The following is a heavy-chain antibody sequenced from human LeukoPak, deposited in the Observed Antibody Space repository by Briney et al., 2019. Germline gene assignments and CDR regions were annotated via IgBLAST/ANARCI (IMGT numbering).Heavy chain of an antibody. CDR3: ARMPTRPQYTSTWPSPRGRLDP. Sequence: PSETLSLTCAVYGGCFNDYYWNWVRQPPGKGLEWIGEINHGGSTNYNPSLKSRVTISVDTSKNQFSLKLTSVTAADTAVYYCARMPTRPQYTSTWPSPRGRLDPWGQGTLVTVYS. D-gene: IGHD6-13*01. CDR1: GGCFNDYY. V-gene: IGHV4-34*01. J-gene: IGHJ5*02. CDR2: INHGGST.